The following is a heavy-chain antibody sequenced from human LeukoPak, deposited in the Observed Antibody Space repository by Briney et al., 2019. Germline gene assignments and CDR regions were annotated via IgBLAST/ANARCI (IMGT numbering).Heavy chain of an antibody. CDR2: IYSGGST. V-gene: IGHV3-66*04. CDR1: GFTVISNY. CDR3: ARPTWTNYMDV. Sequence: PGGTLRLSCAASGFTVISNYMSWVRQAPGKGLEWVSVIYSGGSTHYADSVKGRFTISRDNAKNSVSLQMNSLRAEDTAVYFCARPTWTNYMDVWGKGTAVTISS. D-gene: IGHD3/OR15-3a*01. J-gene: IGHJ6*03.